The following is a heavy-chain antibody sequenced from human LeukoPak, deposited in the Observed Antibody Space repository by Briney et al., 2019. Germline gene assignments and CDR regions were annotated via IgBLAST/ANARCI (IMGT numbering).Heavy chain of an antibody. D-gene: IGHD3-22*01. CDR3: ARDAAIYDSGAYYSLW. J-gene: IGHJ4*02. Sequence: SVKVSCKASGGTFSRYAISWVRQAPGQGLEWMGGITPIFGTANYAQKFQGRVTITADESTRTAYMELRSLKSEDTAVYYCARDAAIYDSGAYYSLWWGQGTLVTVSS. CDR2: ITPIFGTA. CDR1: GGTFSRYA. V-gene: IGHV1-69*13.